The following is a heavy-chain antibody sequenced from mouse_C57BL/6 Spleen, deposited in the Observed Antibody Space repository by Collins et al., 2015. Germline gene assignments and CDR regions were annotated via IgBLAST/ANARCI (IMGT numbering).Heavy chain of an antibody. J-gene: IGHJ2*01. CDR1: GYTFTSYW. V-gene: IGHV1-52*01. CDR3: ATPRYYGSGFDY. CDR2: IDPSDSET. D-gene: IGHD1-1*01. Sequence: QVQLQQPGAELVRPGSSVKLSCKASGYTFTSYWMHWVKQRPIQGLEWIGNIDPSDSETHYNQKSKDKATLTVDKSSSTAYMQLSSLTSEDSAVYYCATPRYYGSGFDYWGQGTTLTVSS.